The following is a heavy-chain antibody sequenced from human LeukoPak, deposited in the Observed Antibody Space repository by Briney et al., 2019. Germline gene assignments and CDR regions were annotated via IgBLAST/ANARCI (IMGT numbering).Heavy chain of an antibody. CDR2: ISSSSTYI. D-gene: IGHD5-24*01. Sequence: GVSLRLSCAASGFTFSSYSMNWVRQAPGKGLEWVSSISSSSTYIYYADSVKGRFTISRDNAKNSLYLQINSLRVGDTAVYYCARDRGLVEMATKDYWGQGTLVTVSS. V-gene: IGHV3-21*01. CDR1: GFTFSSYS. CDR3: ARDRGLVEMATKDY. J-gene: IGHJ4*02.